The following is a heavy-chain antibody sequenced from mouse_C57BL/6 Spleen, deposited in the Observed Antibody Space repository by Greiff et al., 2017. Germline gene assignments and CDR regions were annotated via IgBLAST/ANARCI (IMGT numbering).Heavy chain of an antibody. V-gene: IGHV5-17*01. Sequence: VQLKESGGGLVKPGGSLKLSCAASGFTFSDYGMHWVRQAPEKGLEWVAYISSGSSTIYYADTVKGRFTISRDNAKNTLFLQMTSLRSEDTAMYYCAREFLSYWGQGTLVTVSA. CDR1: GFTFSDYG. J-gene: IGHJ3*01. CDR2: ISSGSSTI. CDR3: AREFLSY.